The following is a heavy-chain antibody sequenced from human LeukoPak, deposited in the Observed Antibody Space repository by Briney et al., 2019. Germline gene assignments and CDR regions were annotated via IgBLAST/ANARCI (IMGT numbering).Heavy chain of an antibody. J-gene: IGHJ4*02. V-gene: IGHV3-48*02. CDR1: GFSFTDYP. D-gene: IGHD3-9*01. CDR3: ATDQRYAFDY. CDR2: IRTTAEGAKYA. Sequence: GGSRRLSCATSGFSFTDYPRNWVRHAPGKGLEWISNIRTTAEGAKYAYYADSVKGRVTISRDDGKNTLYLHMNSLRDDDTAVYYCATDQRYAFDYWGQGILVTVSS.